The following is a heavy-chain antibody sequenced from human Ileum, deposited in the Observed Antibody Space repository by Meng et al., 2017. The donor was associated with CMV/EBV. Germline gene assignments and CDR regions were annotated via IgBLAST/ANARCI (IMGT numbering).Heavy chain of an antibody. J-gene: IGHJ4*02. CDR1: GGSISSSNW. CDR2: IYHSGST. V-gene: IGHV4-4*02. Sequence: GSLRLSCAVSGGSISSSNWWSWVRQPPGKGLEWIGEIYHSGSTNYNPSLKSRVTISVDKSKNQFSLKLSSVTAADTAVYYCAKGCSSTSCYYDYWGQGTLVTVSS. D-gene: IGHD2-2*01. CDR3: AKGCSSTSCYYDY.